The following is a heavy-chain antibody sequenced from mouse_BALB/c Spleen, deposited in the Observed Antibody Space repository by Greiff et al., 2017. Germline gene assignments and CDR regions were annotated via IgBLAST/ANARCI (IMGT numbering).Heavy chain of an antibody. J-gene: IGHJ4*01. V-gene: IGHV5-17*02. D-gene: IGHD2-3*01. Sequence: DVKLVESGGGLVQPGGSRKLSCAASGFTFSSFGMHWVRQAPEKGLEWVAYISSGSSTIYYADTVKGRFTISRDNPKNTLFLQMTSLRSEDTAMYYCAREGDGYYAMDYWGQGTSVTVSS. CDR3: AREGDGYYAMDY. CDR1: GFTFSSFG. CDR2: ISSGSSTI.